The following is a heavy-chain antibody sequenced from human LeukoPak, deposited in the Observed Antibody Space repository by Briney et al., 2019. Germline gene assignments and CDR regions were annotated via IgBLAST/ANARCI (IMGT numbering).Heavy chain of an antibody. Sequence: SETLSLTCTVSGYSISSGYYWGWIRQPPGKGLEWIGSIYHSGSTYYNPSLKSRVTISVDTSKNQFSLKLSSVTAADTAVYYCAREDGSGSAYYYGMDVWGQGITVTVSS. D-gene: IGHD3-10*01. V-gene: IGHV4-38-2*02. CDR1: GYSISSGYY. CDR3: AREDGSGSAYYYGMDV. CDR2: IYHSGST. J-gene: IGHJ6*02.